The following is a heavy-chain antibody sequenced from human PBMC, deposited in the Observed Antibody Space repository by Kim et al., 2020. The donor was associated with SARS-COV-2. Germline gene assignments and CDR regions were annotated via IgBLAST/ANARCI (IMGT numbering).Heavy chain of an antibody. D-gene: IGHD2-8*01. CDR3: AHGALTNGARYFHY. CDR1: GFSLNTGGVG. CDR2: IYWDDDK. V-gene: IGHV2-5*02. J-gene: IGHJ4*02. Sequence: SGPTLVNPTQTLTLTCTFSGFSLNTGGVGVGWIRQPPGKALEWLALIYWDDDKRYSPSLKNRLTITKDTSKNLVVLTMTNMDPVDTATYYCAHGALTNGARYFHYWGQGTLVPVSS.